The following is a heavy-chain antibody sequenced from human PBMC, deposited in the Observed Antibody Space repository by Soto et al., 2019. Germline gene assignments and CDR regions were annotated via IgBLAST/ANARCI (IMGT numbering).Heavy chain of an antibody. CDR3: ARDRSYSLDV. CDR1: GSTFSNDW. CDR2: INSDGSST. Sequence: EVQLVESGGGLLQPGGSLRLSCAVSGSTFSNDWMHWVRQAPGKGLVLVSHINSDGSSTNYADFVKGRFTIARDNAKNTVYLQMNSLRAEDTAVYYCARDRSYSLDVWGQGTTVTVSS. J-gene: IGHJ6*02. V-gene: IGHV3-74*01.